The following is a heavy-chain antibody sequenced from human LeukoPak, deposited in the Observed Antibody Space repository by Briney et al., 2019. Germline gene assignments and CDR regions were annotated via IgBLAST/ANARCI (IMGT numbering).Heavy chain of an antibody. CDR3: ARHVGIHLWSLYFDY. D-gene: IGHD5-18*01. CDR1: GASISSYS. V-gene: IGHV4-4*07. CDR2: IYTSGSP. J-gene: IGHJ4*02. Sequence: SETLSLTCTVSGASISSYSWTWIRKPAGKGLDWIGRIYTSGSPTYNPSLKSRVTISLDTSNHQFSLKLTSVTAADTAVYYCARHVGIHLWSLYFDYWGQGSLVTVSS.